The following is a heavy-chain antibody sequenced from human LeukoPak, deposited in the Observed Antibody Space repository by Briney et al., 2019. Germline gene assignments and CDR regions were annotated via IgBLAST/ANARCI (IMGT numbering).Heavy chain of an antibody. CDR3: SKGPAVHDAFDL. J-gene: IGHJ3*01. CDR2: ISGRGGVT. Sequence: PGGSLRLSRAASGFTFSNYAMSWVRHAPGEGLERVSVISGRGGVTSYADSARGLFTISRDIYKNTVYLQMNSLRADGAAVYYCSKGPAVHDAFDLWGQGTMVPVSS. V-gene: IGHV3-23*01. CDR1: GFTFSNYA.